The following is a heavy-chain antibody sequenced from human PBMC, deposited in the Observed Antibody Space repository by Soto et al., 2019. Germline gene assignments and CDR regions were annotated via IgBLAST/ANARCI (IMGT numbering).Heavy chain of an antibody. Sequence: QVQLVQSGSEVKMPRSSVKVSCKTSGGTFSRHAINWVRQAPGQGLEWMGGLIPMFGTTNYAQKFKGRVTISADESTRTAYMERSSLRSEDAAAYYCARAAIHGSSWYFWFDPWGQGTLVTVSS. CDR3: ARAAIHGSSWYFWFDP. V-gene: IGHV1-69*01. J-gene: IGHJ5*02. CDR1: GGTFSRHA. CDR2: LIPMFGTT. D-gene: IGHD6-13*01.